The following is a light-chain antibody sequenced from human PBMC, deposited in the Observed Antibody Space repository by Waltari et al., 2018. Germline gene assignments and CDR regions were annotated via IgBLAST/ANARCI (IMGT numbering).Light chain of an antibody. J-gene: IGLJ2*01. CDR1: SSAVGGSDY. Sequence: QSALTQPRSVSGSPGKSVTISCTGTSSAVGGSDYVSWYPHHPGKAPKLMICDVTKRPSGVPDRFSGSKSGNTASLTISGLQAEDEAYYYCCSYAGSYTHVVFGGGTKLTVL. CDR3: CSYAGSYTHVV. V-gene: IGLV2-11*01. CDR2: DVT.